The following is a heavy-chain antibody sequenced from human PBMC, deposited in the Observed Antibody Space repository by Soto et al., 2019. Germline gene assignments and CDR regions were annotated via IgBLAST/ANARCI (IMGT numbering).Heavy chain of an antibody. CDR2: TNQDGSEK. J-gene: IGHJ4*02. D-gene: IGHD1-26*01. CDR1: GFSFGSDW. V-gene: IGHV3-7*04. CDR3: SGGVGDAI. Sequence: EDQLVESGGGLVQPGGSLRLTCAVSGFSFGSDWMNWVRQAPGKGLEWVAHTNQDGSEKYYSDSVKGRFTIFRDNAKNSLYLQMNSLRAEDTAVYYCSGGVGDAIWGQGTLVTVSS.